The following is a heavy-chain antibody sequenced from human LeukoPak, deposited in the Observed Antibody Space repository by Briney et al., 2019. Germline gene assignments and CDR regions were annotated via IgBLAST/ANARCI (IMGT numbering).Heavy chain of an antibody. D-gene: IGHD3-3*01. V-gene: IGHV3-7*01. CDR1: GFTFSSYW. CDR2: IKQDGSEK. J-gene: IGHJ3*02. CDR3: ARDAFSRISVFGVVSDAFDI. Sequence: GGSLRLSCAASGFTFSSYWMSWVRQAPGKGPEWVANIKQDGSEKYYVDSVKGRFAISRDNAKNSLYLQMNSLRAEDTAVYYCARDAFSRISVFGVVSDAFDIWGQGTMVTVSS.